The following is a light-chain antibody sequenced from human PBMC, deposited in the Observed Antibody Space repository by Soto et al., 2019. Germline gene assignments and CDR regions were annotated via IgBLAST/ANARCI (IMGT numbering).Light chain of an antibody. J-gene: IGKJ1*01. V-gene: IGKV1-39*01. CDR2: AAS. CDR1: QSISSY. CDR3: QQSYSTTWK. Sequence: DIQMTQSPSSLSASVGDRVTITCRASQSISSYLNWYQQKPGKAPKLLIYAASSLQSGVPSRFSRSGSGTHFPLTVSSLQPEDFATYSCQQSYSTTWKFGQGTK.